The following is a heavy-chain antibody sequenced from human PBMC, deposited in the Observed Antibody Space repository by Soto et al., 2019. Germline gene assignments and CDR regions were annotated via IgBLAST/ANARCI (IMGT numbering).Heavy chain of an antibody. D-gene: IGHD6-13*01. CDR3: ARGRAGYSSWGY. V-gene: IGHV4-34*01. J-gene: IGHJ4*02. Sequence: QVQLQQWGAGLLKPSETLSLTCAVYGGSFSGYYWSWIRQPPGKGLEWIGEINHSGSTNYNPSLKSRVTIAVDTSKNQFSLKLSSVTAADTAVYYCARGRAGYSSWGYWGQGTLVTVSS. CDR2: INHSGST. CDR1: GGSFSGYY.